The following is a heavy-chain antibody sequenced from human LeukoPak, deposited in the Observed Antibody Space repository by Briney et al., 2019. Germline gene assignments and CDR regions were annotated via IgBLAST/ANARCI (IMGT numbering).Heavy chain of an antibody. CDR1: GFTFSSYW. CDR3: AKDRGVTFFDY. Sequence: PGGSLRLSCAASGFTFSSYWMHWVRQAPGKGLVWVSRINSDGSSTRYADSVKGRFTISRDNSKNTLYLQMNSLRAEDTAVYYCAKDRGVTFFDYWGQGTLVTVSS. CDR2: INSDGSST. V-gene: IGHV3-74*01. D-gene: IGHD2-21*02. J-gene: IGHJ4*02.